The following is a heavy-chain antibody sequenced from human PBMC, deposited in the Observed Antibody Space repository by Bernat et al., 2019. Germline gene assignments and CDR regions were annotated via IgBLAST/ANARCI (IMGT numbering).Heavy chain of an antibody. J-gene: IGHJ5*02. Sequence: QVQLVESGGGVVQPGRSLRLSCAASGFTFSSYGMHWVRQAPGKGLEWVAVIWYDGSNKYYADSVKGRFTISRDNSKTTRYLQMNSLRAEDTAVYYCARESSDVDTAMAPLLDSMGFDPWGQGTLVTVSS. CDR3: ARESSDVDTAMAPLLDSMGFDP. CDR2: IWYDGSNK. D-gene: IGHD5-18*01. CDR1: GFTFSSYG. V-gene: IGHV3-33*01.